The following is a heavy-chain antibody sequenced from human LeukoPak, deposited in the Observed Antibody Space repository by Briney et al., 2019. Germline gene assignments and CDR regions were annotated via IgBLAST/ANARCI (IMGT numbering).Heavy chain of an antibody. CDR2: MNPNSGNT. V-gene: IGHV1-8*03. CDR1: GDTFTGYD. CDR3: AIPYYYDTSGPWYFDL. D-gene: IGHD3-22*01. J-gene: IGHJ2*01. Sequence: GASVKVSCKASGDTFTGYDINWVRQATGQGPEWMGWMNPNSGNTGYAQKFQGRVTITRNTSISTAYMELSSLRSEDTAVYYCAIPYYYDTSGPWYFDLWGRGTLVTVSS.